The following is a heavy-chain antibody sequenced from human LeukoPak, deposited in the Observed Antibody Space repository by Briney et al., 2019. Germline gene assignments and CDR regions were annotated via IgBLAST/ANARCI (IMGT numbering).Heavy chain of an antibody. D-gene: IGHD3-22*01. Sequence: GGSLRLSCAASGFTFSSYEMNWVRQAPGPGLEWVSYISSSGSTIYYADSVKGRFTISRDNAKNSLYLQMNSLRAEDTAVYYCARVASEIVVVTRRSWGQGTLVTVSS. CDR1: GFTFSSYE. J-gene: IGHJ4*02. CDR3: ARVASEIVVVTRRS. V-gene: IGHV3-48*03. CDR2: ISSSGSTI.